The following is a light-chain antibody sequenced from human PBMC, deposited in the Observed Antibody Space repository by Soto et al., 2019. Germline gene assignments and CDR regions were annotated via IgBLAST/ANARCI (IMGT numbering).Light chain of an antibody. CDR3: KSYESSLRGDG. CDR1: NSNIGAGYD. J-gene: IGLJ1*01. CDR2: GNS. V-gene: IGLV1-40*01. Sequence: QSVLTQPPSVSGAPGQRVTISCTGGNSNIGAGYDVHWYQQLPGTAPKLLIYGNSNRPSGVPDRFSGSKSVTSASLAMTGLQAEEEADYYCKSYESSLRGDGFG.